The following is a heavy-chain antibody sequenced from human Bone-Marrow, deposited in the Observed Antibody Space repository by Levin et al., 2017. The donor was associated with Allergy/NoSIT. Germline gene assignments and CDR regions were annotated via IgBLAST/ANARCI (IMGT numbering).Heavy chain of an antibody. V-gene: IGHV3-49*04. D-gene: IGHD2-15*01. CDR3: TRGVWDFSDGSWHYGRGDY. Sequence: PGGSLRLSCTASGFNFGDYAMSWVRQAPGKGLEWVGFIGSRTYGGTTEFAASVKGRFTISRDESKSIAYLQMDSLKTEDTAVYYCTRGVWDFSDGSWHYGRGDYWGQGTPVTVSS. CDR2: IGSRTYGGTT. CDR1: GFNFGDYA. J-gene: IGHJ4*02.